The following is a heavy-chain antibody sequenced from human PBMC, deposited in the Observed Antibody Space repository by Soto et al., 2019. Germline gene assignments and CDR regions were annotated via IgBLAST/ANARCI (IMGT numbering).Heavy chain of an antibody. CDR3: AKDLSRGGYSYGFDY. CDR2: ISYDGSNK. CDR1: GFTFSSYG. J-gene: IGHJ4*02. Sequence: HPGGALRLSCAASGFTFSSYGMHWVRQAPGKGLEWVAVISYDGSNKYYADSVKGRFTISRDNSKNTLYLQMNSLRAEDTAVYYCAKDLSRGGYSYGFDYWGQGTLVTVSS. D-gene: IGHD5-18*01. V-gene: IGHV3-30*18.